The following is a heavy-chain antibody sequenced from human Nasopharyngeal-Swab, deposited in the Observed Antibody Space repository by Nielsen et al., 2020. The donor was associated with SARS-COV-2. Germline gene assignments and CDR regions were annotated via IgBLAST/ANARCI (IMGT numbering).Heavy chain of an antibody. V-gene: IGHV3-11*01. CDR2: ISSSGSTI. Sequence: RQAPGKGLEWVSYISSSGSTIYYAASVKGRFTISRDNAKNSLCLQMNSLRAEDTAVYYCARDAVGARGYWGQGTLVTVSS. D-gene: IGHD1-26*01. CDR3: ARDAVGARGY. J-gene: IGHJ4*02.